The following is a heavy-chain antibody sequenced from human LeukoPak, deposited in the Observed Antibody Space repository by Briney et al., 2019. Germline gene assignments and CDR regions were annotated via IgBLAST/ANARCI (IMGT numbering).Heavy chain of an antibody. D-gene: IGHD2-15*01. V-gene: IGHV3-53*01. Sequence: PGGSLRLSCAASGFTVSSNYMSWVRQAPGKGLEWVSVIYSGGSTYYADSVKGRFTISRDNSKNTLYLQMNSLRAEDTAVYYCARDLFGSGGTSLRHWGQGTLVTVSS. CDR3: ARDLFGSGGTSLRH. CDR1: GFTVSSNY. J-gene: IGHJ1*01. CDR2: IYSGGST.